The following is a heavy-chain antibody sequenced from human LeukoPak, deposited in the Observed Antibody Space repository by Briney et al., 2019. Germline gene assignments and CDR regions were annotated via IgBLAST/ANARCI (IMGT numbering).Heavy chain of an antibody. D-gene: IGHD4-17*01. J-gene: IGHJ4*02. CDR1: GGSFSDYY. CDR2: INHSGST. CDR3: ATSRVHGNYYTNF. V-gene: IGHV4-34*01. Sequence: PSETLSLTCAVYGGSFSDYYWSWIRQPPAKGLEWIGEINHSGSTNYNPSLKSRVTISVDTSKKKFSLKLSSVTAADTAVYYCATSRVHGNYYTNFWGQGTPVTVSS.